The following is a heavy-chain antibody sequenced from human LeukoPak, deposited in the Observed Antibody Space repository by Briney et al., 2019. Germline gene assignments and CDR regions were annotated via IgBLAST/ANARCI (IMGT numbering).Heavy chain of an antibody. J-gene: IGHJ4*02. V-gene: IGHV4-39*01. Sequence: PSETLSLTCTVSGGSISSSSYYWGWIRQPPGKGLEWIGSIYHSGSTYYNPSLKSRVTISVDTSKNQFSLKLSSVTAADTAVYYCARHLFSGYDLPYYFDYWGQGTLVTVSS. CDR1: GGSISSSSYY. CDR2: IYHSGST. D-gene: IGHD5-12*01. CDR3: ARHLFSGYDLPYYFDY.